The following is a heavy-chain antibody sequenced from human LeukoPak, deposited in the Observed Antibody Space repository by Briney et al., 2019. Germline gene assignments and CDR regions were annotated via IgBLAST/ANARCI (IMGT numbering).Heavy chain of an antibody. V-gene: IGHV1-58*01. D-gene: IGHD3-3*01. CDR2: IVVGGGNT. CDR1: GFTSTGST. Sequence: GASVKVSCKASGFTSTGSTLQWVRQARGQHLEWIAWIVVGGGNTNYAQKFQERLILTRDMATRTVYMELSSLSSEDTAVYYCAAGRDLQIFAALDFWGQGTMVTVSS. CDR3: AAGRDLQIFAALDF. J-gene: IGHJ3*01.